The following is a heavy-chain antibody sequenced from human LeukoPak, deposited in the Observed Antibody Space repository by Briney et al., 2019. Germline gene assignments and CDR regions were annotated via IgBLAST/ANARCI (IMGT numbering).Heavy chain of an antibody. CDR2: IYYSGST. V-gene: IGHV4-59*08. CDR3: ARHTVLQTIAAAGTLGFYHFDY. Sequence: SETLSLTCTVSGGSISSYYRSWIRQPPGKGLEWIGYIYYSGSTNYNPSLKSRVTISVDTSKNQFSLKLSSGTAADTAVYYCARHTVLQTIAAAGTLGFYHFDYWGQGILVTVSS. D-gene: IGHD6-13*01. J-gene: IGHJ4*02. CDR1: GGSISSYY.